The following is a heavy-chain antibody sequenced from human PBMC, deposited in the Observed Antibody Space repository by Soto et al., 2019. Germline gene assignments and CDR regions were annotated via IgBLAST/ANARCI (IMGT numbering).Heavy chain of an antibody. CDR3: DRGVLYDLWRGLFD. D-gene: IGHD3-3*01. CDR1: GASVTSGDYS. J-gene: IGHJ4*02. CDR2: MHDSGTT. Sequence: QAQLQESGPGLVRPSQTLSLSCSVSGASVTSGDYSWNWIRQTPGTGLEWLGYMHDSGTTSYNPSLKSRVTISRDTSKNQFSLKLTSVSAAYTAVYVCDRGVLYDLWRGLFDWGQGLRVPVSS. V-gene: IGHV4-30-4*01.